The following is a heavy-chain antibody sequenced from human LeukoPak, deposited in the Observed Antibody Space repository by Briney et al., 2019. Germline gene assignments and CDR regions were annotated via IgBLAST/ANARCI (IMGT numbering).Heavy chain of an antibody. Sequence: SETLSLTCTVSSGSISTYYWAWIRQSPGKGLEWIGYISYSGSTKYNPSLTRRVTISLDTSKNQFSLELRSMTAADTAIYYCARQAGSFTTFDFWGQGTLVTVSS. CDR3: ARQAGSFTTFDF. V-gene: IGHV4-59*08. CDR1: SGSISTYY. D-gene: IGHD1-26*01. CDR2: ISYSGST. J-gene: IGHJ4*02.